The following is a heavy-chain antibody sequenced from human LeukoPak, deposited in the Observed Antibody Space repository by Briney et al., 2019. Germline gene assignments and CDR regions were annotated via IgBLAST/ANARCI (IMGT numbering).Heavy chain of an antibody. CDR3: ARHRRLYSSSSPDAFDI. Sequence: GESLKISCKGSVYSFTSYWIGWVRQMPGKGLEWMGIIYPGDSDTRYSPSFQGQVTISADKSISTAYLQWSSLKASDTAMYYCARHRRLYSSSSPDAFDIWGQGTMVTVSS. D-gene: IGHD6-6*01. CDR1: VYSFTSYW. J-gene: IGHJ3*02. V-gene: IGHV5-51*01. CDR2: IYPGDSDT.